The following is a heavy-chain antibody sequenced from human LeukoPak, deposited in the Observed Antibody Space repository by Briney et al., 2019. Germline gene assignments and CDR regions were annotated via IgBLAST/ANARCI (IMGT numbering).Heavy chain of an antibody. CDR3: TKYGPQDSGSSHFDY. CDR2: ISGSGGST. CDR1: GFTFSSYA. V-gene: IGHV3-23*01. D-gene: IGHD1-26*01. J-gene: IGHJ4*02. Sequence: GGSLRLSCAASGFTFSSYAMSWVRRAPGKGLEWVSGISGSGGSTYYADSVKGRFTISRDNSKNTLYLQMNSLKAEDTAVYYCTKYGPQDSGSSHFDYWGQGALVTVSS.